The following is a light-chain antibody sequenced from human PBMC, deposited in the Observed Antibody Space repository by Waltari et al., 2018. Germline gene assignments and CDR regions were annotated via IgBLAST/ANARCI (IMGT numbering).Light chain of an antibody. CDR3: HQYDGYPFT. CDR1: QYIKNH. J-gene: IGKJ3*01. Sequence: DIQMTQSPSSLSASVGDRVTITCRASQYIKNHLAWFQQRPGKAPKSLIYGASTLQSGVPSKFSGSGSGTHFTLTITDLQPDDFATYFCHQYDGYPFTFGPGTTVDVK. V-gene: IGKV1-16*02. CDR2: GAS.